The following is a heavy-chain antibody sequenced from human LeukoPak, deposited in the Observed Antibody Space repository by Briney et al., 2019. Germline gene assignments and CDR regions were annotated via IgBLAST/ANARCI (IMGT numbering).Heavy chain of an antibody. CDR1: GGSISSSSYY. J-gene: IGHJ4*02. CDR2: IYYSGST. CDR3: ARRTITPYSSSWYYFDY. V-gene: IGHV4-39*01. D-gene: IGHD6-13*01. Sequence: NPSETLSLTCTVSGGSISSSSYYWGWIRQPPGKGLEWIGSIYYSGSTYYNPSLKSRVTISVDTSKNQFSLKLSSVTAADTAVYYCARRTITPYSSSWYYFDYWGQGTLVTVSS.